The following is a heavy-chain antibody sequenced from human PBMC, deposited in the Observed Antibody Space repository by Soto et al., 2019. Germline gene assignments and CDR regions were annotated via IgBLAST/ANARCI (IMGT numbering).Heavy chain of an antibody. Sequence: RGESLKISCKGSGYSFTSYWISWVRQMPGKGLEWMGRIDPSDSYTNYSPTFQGHVTISADKSISTAYLQWSSLKASDTAMYYCARRVFSSTSCYECMDVWGQGTTVTV. CDR3: ARRVFSSTSCYECMDV. V-gene: IGHV5-10-1*01. D-gene: IGHD2-2*01. CDR1: GYSFTSYW. CDR2: IDPSDSYT. J-gene: IGHJ6*02.